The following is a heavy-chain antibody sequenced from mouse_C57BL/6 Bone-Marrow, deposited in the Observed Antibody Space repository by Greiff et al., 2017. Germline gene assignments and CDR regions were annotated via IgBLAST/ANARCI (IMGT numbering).Heavy chain of an antibody. CDR3: ARHYSNYWYAMDY. CDR2: IWTGGGT. V-gene: IGHV2-9-1*01. Sequence: QVQLQQSGPGLVAPSQSLSITCTVSGFSLTSYAISWVRQPPGKGLEWLGVIWTGGGTNYNSALKSRLSISKDNSKSQVFLKMNSLQTDDTARYYCARHYSNYWYAMDYWGQGTSVTVSS. J-gene: IGHJ4*01. D-gene: IGHD2-5*01. CDR1: GFSLTSYA.